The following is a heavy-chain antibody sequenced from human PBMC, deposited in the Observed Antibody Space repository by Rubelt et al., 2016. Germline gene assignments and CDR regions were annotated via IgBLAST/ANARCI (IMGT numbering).Heavy chain of an antibody. J-gene: IGHJ4*02. Sequence: EVQLVESGGGLVQPGGSLRLSCAASGFTFSSYSMNWVRQAPGKGLEWVSYISSSSSTIYYADSVKCRFTISRDNAKNSLYLQMNSLRAEDTAVYYCASNGDRYFDYWGQGTLVTVSS. CDR2: ISSSSSTI. CDR3: ASNGDRYFDY. D-gene: IGHD4-17*01. CDR1: GFTFSSYS. V-gene: IGHV3-48*04.